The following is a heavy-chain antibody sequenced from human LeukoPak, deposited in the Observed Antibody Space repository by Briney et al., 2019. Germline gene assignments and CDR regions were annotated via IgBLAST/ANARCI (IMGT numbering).Heavy chain of an antibody. CDR2: ILGSGGSP. V-gene: IGHV3-23*01. Sequence: GGSLRLSCEASGFTFGSQAMYWVRQAPGKGLEWVAGILGSGGSPHYADSVKGRFTISRDNSRNTVYLQINSLRAEDTAVYYCGKTTVGYSSGQKPAWPVDYWGQGTLVTVSS. CDR3: GKTTVGYSSGQKPAWPVDY. J-gene: IGHJ4*02. D-gene: IGHD5-18*01. CDR1: GFTFGSQA.